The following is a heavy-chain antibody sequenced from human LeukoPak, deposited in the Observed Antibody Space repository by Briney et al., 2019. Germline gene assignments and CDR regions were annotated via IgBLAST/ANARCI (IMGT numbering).Heavy chain of an antibody. J-gene: IGHJ4*02. CDR2: IXHSGST. CDR3: ARGVRGYSYVFDY. CDR1: GGSFXXXX. D-gene: IGHD5-18*01. Sequence: PSETLSLTCAVYGGSFXXXXWSWIXXPPGKGXXXXXEIXHSGSTXXXXXXXXXXTISVDTSKNQFSLKLSSVTAADTAVYYCARGVRGYSYVFDYWGQGTLVTVSS. V-gene: IGHV4-34*01.